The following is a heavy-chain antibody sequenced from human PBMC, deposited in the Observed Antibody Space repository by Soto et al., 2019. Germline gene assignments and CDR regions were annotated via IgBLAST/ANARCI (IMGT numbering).Heavy chain of an antibody. V-gene: IGHV1-2*02. CDR2: INPNSGGT. CDR1: GYTFTGYY. CDR3: ARVKVLWFGELRYYYYGMDV. J-gene: IGHJ6*02. D-gene: IGHD3-10*01. Sequence: APVKVSCKASGYTFTGYYMHWVRQAPGQGLEWMGWINPNSGGTNYAQKFQGRVTMTRDTSISTAYMELSRLRSDDTAVYYCARVKVLWFGELRYYYYGMDVWGQGTTVTVSS.